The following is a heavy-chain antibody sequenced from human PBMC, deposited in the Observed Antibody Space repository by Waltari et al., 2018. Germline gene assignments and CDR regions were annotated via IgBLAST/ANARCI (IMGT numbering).Heavy chain of an antibody. Sequence: QLQLQESGPGLVKPSETLSLTCTVSGGSISSRTYYWGWIRQPPGKGLEWIGTIHYSGSTKYNPSLKSRVTISVDTSKNQFSLNLRYVTAADTAIYYCARQYDFYDSSGYLDYWGQGILGTVSS. J-gene: IGHJ4*02. D-gene: IGHD3-22*01. CDR2: IHYSGST. V-gene: IGHV4-39*07. CDR1: GGSISSRTYY. CDR3: ARQYDFYDSSGYLDY.